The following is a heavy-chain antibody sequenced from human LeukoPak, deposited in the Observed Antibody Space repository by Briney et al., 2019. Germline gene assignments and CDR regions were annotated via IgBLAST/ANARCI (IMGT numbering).Heavy chain of an antibody. Sequence: GGSLRLSCAASGFIVSSNNMNWVRQAPGKGLEWVSIIFAGVGTYYADSVRGRFAISRDNSKNTLYLQMNSLEAEDAAVYYCARGDRGTGQHFDYWGQGTLVTVS. CDR3: ARGDRGTGQHFDY. CDR2: IFAGVGT. J-gene: IGHJ4*02. CDR1: GFIVSSNN. D-gene: IGHD1-1*01. V-gene: IGHV3-53*01.